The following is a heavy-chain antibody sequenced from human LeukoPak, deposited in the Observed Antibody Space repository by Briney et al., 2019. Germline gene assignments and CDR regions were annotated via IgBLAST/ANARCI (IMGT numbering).Heavy chain of an antibody. CDR3: ASSTGPVRDYGDYWYYYYGMDV. CDR1: GYTFTSYY. J-gene: IGHJ6*02. D-gene: IGHD4-17*01. V-gene: IGHV1-46*01. Sequence: ASVKVSCKASGYTFTSYYMHWVRQAPGQGLEWMGIINPSGCSTSYAQKFQGRVTMTRDTSTSTVYMELSSLRSEDTAVYYCASSTGPVRDYGDYWYYYYGMDVWGQGTTVTVSS. CDR2: INPSGCST.